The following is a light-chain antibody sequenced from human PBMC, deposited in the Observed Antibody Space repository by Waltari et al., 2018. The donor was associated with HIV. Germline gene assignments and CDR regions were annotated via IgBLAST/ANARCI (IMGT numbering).Light chain of an antibody. CDR1: PGRVSRNQS. V-gene: IGLV7-46*01. CDR3: LLSYSGVRV. J-gene: IGLJ3*02. CDR2: ETD. Sequence: QVVVTQEPSLSVSPGGTVTVTCASVPGRVSRNQSAHWIQLKPGQPPRTLIYETDKRHPWTAGRFAGSLIGGRAALMLAGALPEDEADYYCLLSYSGVRVFGGGTKLTV.